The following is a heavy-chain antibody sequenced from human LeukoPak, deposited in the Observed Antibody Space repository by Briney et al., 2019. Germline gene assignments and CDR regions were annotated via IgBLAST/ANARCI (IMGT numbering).Heavy chain of an antibody. Sequence: SVKVSCKASGYTFTSYGISWVRQAPGQGLEWMGRIIPILGIANYAQKFQGRVTITADKSTSTAYMELSSLRSEDTAVYYCVPDTAMVMGDYWGQGTPVTVSS. J-gene: IGHJ4*02. CDR2: IIPILGIA. V-gene: IGHV1-69*04. D-gene: IGHD5-18*01. CDR1: GYTFTSYG. CDR3: VPDTAMVMGDY.